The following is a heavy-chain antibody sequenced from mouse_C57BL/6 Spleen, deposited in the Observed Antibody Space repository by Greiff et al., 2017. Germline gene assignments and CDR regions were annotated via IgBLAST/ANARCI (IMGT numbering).Heavy chain of an antibody. D-gene: IGHD1-1*01. CDR3: ARSYYYGSGAY. CDR1: GYTFTSYW. CDR2: IDPSDSYT. V-gene: IGHV1-69*01. J-gene: IGHJ3*01. Sequence: QVQLQQPGAELVMPGASVKLSCKASGYTFTSYWMHWVKQRPGQGLEWIGEIDPSDSYTNYNQKFKGKSTLTVDKSSSTAYMQLSSLTSEDSAVYYCARSYYYGSGAYWGQGTLVTVSA.